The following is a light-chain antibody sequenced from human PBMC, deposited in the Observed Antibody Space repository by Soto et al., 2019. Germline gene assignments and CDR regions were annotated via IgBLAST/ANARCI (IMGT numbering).Light chain of an antibody. CDR2: DVS. J-gene: IGLJ1*01. Sequence: QSALTQPASVSRSPGQSITISCTGTSSDVGNYNLVSWYQQHPGKAPKLMLYDVSNQPSGVSYRFSVSRSGNTPSLTISRLQAADEANYFCSSYTNRITNVFGSSLKVTAL. V-gene: IGLV2-14*02. CDR3: SSYTNRITNV. CDR1: SSDVGNYNL.